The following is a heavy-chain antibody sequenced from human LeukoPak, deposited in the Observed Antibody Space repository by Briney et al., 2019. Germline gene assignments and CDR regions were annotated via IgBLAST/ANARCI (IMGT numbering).Heavy chain of an antibody. J-gene: IGHJ5*02. CDR2: INHSGST. CDR3: AREAVTGIAAAGIGFDP. V-gene: IGHV4-34*01. CDR1: GGSFSGYY. Sequence: SETLSLTCAVYGGSFSGYYWSWIRQPPGKGLEWIGEINHSGSTNYNPSLESRVTISVDTSKNQFSLKLSSVTAADTAVYYCAREAVTGIAAAGIGFDPWGQGTLVTVSS. D-gene: IGHD6-13*01.